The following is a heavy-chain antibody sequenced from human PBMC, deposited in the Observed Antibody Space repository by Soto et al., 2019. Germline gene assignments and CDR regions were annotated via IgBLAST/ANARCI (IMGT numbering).Heavy chain of an antibody. CDR2: INHSGST. V-gene: IGHV4-34*01. Sequence: SETLSLTCAVYGGSFSGYYWSWIRQPPGKGLEWIGEINHSGSTNYNPSLKSRVTISVDTSKNQFSLKLSSVTAEDTAVYYCAKETSSSWFPLDDWGQGTLVTVSS. CDR3: AKETSSSWFPLDD. D-gene: IGHD6-13*01. J-gene: IGHJ4*02. CDR1: GGSFSGYY.